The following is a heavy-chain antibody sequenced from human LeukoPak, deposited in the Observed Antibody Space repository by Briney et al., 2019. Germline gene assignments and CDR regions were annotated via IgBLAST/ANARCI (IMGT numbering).Heavy chain of an antibody. V-gene: IGHV1-69*05. CDR3: ARVLIAAAPQYYFDY. Sequence: ASVKVSCKASGGTFSSYAISWVRQAPGQGLEWMGGIIPIFGTANYAQKFQGRVTITTDESTSTAYMELSSLRSEDTAVYYCARVLIAAAPQYYFDYWGQGTLDTVSS. CDR2: IIPIFGTA. J-gene: IGHJ4*02. D-gene: IGHD6-13*01. CDR1: GGTFSSYA.